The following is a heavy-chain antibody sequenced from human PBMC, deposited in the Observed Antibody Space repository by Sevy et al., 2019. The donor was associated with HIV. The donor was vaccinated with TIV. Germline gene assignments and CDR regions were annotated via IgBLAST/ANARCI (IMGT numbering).Heavy chain of an antibody. CDR1: GFTFSSYG. CDR3: ARSTYYSQKHYYASRGSQGYLDY. D-gene: IGHD3-22*01. J-gene: IGHJ4*02. CDR2: ISNDGSNK. Sequence: GGSLRLSCAASGFTFSSYGMHWVRQAPGKGLEWVAVISNDGSNKDYADSVKGRFTIARDNSKNTPYLQMNSLRAEDTAVFYCARSTYYSQKHYYASRGSQGYLDYWGQGTLVTVSS. V-gene: IGHV3-30*03.